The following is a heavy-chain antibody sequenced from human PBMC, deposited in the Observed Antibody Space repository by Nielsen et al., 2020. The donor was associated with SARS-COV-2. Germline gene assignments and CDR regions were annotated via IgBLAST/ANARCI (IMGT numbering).Heavy chain of an antibody. Sequence: ASVKVSCKASGYTFTNNYMHWVRQAPGQGLEWMGLINPTNGGTTYAQKFLGTVTMTRDTSTSTVFMELSSLRSDDTAVYYCARDGAAVTGSTVDIWGQGTKVTVSS. V-gene: IGHV1-46*01. CDR1: GYTFTNNY. CDR2: INPTNGGT. J-gene: IGHJ3*02. CDR3: ARDGAAVTGSTVDI. D-gene: IGHD4-11*01.